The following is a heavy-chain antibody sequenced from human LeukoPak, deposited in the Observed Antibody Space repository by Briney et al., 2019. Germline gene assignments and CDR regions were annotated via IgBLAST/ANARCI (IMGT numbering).Heavy chain of an antibody. CDR1: GFMFSSNW. Sequence: GGSLRLSCAASGFMFSSNWMSWVCLAPGKGLEWVANIKEDGTETYYVDPVKGRFTISRDNAKNSLYLQMNSLRVEDTAVYYCAKEGRSLQTYWGQGTLVTVSS. V-gene: IGHV3-7*03. CDR2: IKEDGTET. J-gene: IGHJ4*02. D-gene: IGHD5-24*01. CDR3: AKEGRSLQTY.